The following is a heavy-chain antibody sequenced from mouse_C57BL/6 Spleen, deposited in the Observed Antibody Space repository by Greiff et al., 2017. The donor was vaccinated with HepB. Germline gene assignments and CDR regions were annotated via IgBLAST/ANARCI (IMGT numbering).Heavy chain of an antibody. CDR3: ARGAPYYYGSSYGYFDV. Sequence: VQLQQSGPGMVKPSQSLSLTCTVTGYSITSGYDWHWIRHFPGNKLEWMGYISYSGSTNYNPSLKSRISITHDTSKNHFFLKLNSVTTEDTATYYCARGAPYYYGSSYGYFDVWGTGTTVTVSS. D-gene: IGHD1-1*01. J-gene: IGHJ1*03. CDR2: ISYSGST. CDR1: GYSITSGYD. V-gene: IGHV3-1*01.